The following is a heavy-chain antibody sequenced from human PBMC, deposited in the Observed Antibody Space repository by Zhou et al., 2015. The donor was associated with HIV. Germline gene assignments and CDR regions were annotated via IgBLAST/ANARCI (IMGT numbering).Heavy chain of an antibody. CDR1: GGTFSSHP. V-gene: IGHV1-69*06. CDR2: IFPVFGTT. D-gene: IGHD2-8*01. CDR3: ATLLGETNTSPDTFDL. Sequence: QVQLVQSGAEVKIPGSSVKVSCKASGGTFSSHPISWVRQAPGQGLEWMGGIFPVFGTTTYEQNFQGRVTFIADRSTSTVYMELSSLRSEDTAVYYCATLLGETNTSPDTFDLWGQGTTVTV. J-gene: IGHJ3*01.